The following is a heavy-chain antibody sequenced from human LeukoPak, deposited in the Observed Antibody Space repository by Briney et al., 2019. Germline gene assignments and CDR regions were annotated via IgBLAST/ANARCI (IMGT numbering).Heavy chain of an antibody. D-gene: IGHD3-10*01. J-gene: IGHJ4*02. V-gene: IGHV3-15*01. Sequence: GGSLRLSCAASGFTFTNAWMSWVRQAPGRGLEWVGRIKSKTYGGTTDYAAPVKGRFTISRDDSKNTLYLHMNSLRAEDTAVYYCTRRSGTYYHGFDYWGRGTLVTVSS. CDR2: IKSKTYGGTT. CDR3: TRRSGTYYHGFDY. CDR1: GFTFTNAW.